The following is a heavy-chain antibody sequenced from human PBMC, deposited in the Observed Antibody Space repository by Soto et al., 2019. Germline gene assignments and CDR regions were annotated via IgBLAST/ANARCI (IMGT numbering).Heavy chain of an antibody. CDR1: GDSFTSNVW. J-gene: IGHJ5*02. V-gene: IGHV4-4*02. CDR2: AYHNGLT. D-gene: IGHD2-15*01. CDR3: ARQDRVVAEGRWFDP. Sequence: LSLTCAVSGDSFTSNVWWSWVRQPPGKGLEWIGEAYHNGLTDYNPSLKSRVTMSVDKSKNQFSLNLSSVTAADTAVYYCARQDRVVAEGRWFDPWGQGTLVTVSS.